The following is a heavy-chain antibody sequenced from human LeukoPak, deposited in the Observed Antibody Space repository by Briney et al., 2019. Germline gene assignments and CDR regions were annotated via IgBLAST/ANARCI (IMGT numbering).Heavy chain of an antibody. CDR3: ARERRVVTAIGPGIDY. D-gene: IGHD2-21*02. CDR2: IDTSGNT. V-gene: IGHV4-4*07. J-gene: IGHJ4*02. CDR1: GGSISSYY. Sequence: PSETLSLTCTVSGGSISSYYWSWIRQPAGKGLEWIGRIDTSGNTNYKPSLKSRVTMSVDTSKNQFSLKLSSVTAADTAVYYCARERRVVTAIGPGIDYWGQGTLVTVSS.